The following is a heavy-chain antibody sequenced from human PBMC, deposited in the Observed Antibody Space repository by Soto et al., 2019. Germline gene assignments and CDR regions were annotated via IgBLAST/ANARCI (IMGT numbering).Heavy chain of an antibody. J-gene: IGHJ6*02. D-gene: IGHD3-22*01. CDR2: IREDGSAK. CDR1: GFTFSHYW. V-gene: IGHV3-7*01. Sequence: EVQLVESGGGLVQPGGSLRLSCAASGFTFSHYWISWVRQAPGKGLEWVANIREDGSAKYYVDSVKGIFTISRDNAKNSMYLQMNSLRAEDTAVYYCVRDHSSGPVPFPSYYYGMDVWGQGTTVTVSS. CDR3: VRDHSSGPVPFPSYYYGMDV.